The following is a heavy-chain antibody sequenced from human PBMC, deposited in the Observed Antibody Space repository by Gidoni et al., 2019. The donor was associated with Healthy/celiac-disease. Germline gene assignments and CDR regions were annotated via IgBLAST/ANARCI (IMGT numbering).Heavy chain of an antibody. CDR3: ARDRVPAAISGWFDP. Sequence: QVQLVQSGAEVKKPVASVMVSCKSSGYTFTGYYMHWVRQAPGQGLEWMGWINPNSGGTNYAQKFQGRVTMTRDTSISTAYMELSRLRSDDTAVYYCARDRVPAAISGWFDPWGQGTLVTVSS. CDR2: INPNSGGT. D-gene: IGHD2-2*02. J-gene: IGHJ5*02. V-gene: IGHV1-2*02. CDR1: GYTFTGYY.